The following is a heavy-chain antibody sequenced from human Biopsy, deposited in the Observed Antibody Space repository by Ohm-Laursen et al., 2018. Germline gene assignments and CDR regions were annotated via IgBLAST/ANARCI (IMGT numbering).Heavy chain of an antibody. CDR1: GKTFSDYY. D-gene: IGHD5-12*01. CDR3: AGGSGYFKLDV. Sequence: SETLSLTCEVYGKTFSDYYWSWIRQPPGKGLEWIGEINQSGSTKYNPSLKRRATLSADSSNSQFSLRLTPVTAADTAIYYCAGGSGYFKLDVWGQGTTVTVSS. J-gene: IGHJ6*02. CDR2: INQSGST. V-gene: IGHV4-34*01.